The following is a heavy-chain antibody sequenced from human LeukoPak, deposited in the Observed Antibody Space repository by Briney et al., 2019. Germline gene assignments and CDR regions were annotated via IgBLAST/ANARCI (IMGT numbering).Heavy chain of an antibody. V-gene: IGHV4-61*01. Sequence: SETLSLTCIVSGASVTSGSFYWSWIRQPPGKGLEWIGCVDYSGSTNYNPSLRGRVTISLDTSNKQFSLKLTSMTAADTAVYCCARTGRFLEWASDYWGQGTMVTVSS. CDR2: VDYSGST. D-gene: IGHD3-3*01. J-gene: IGHJ4*02. CDR3: ARTGRFLEWASDY. CDR1: GASVTSGSFY.